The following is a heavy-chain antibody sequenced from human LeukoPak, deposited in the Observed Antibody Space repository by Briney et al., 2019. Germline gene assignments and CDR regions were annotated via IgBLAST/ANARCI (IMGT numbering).Heavy chain of an antibody. V-gene: IGHV1-2*02. CDR2: VNPNSGGT. CDR3: ARDPVSVDTARGFDY. J-gene: IGHJ4*02. Sequence: GESLKISCKGSGYTFTGYYMHWVRQAPGQGLEWMGWVNPNSGGTNYAQKFQGRVTMTRDTSISTAYMELSRLRSDDTAVYYCARDPVSVDTARGFDYWGQGTLVTVSS. CDR1: GYTFTGYY. D-gene: IGHD5-18*01.